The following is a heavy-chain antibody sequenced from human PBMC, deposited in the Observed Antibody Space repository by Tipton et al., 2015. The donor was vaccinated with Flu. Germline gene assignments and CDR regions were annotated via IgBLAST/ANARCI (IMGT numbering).Heavy chain of an antibody. D-gene: IGHD4-11*01. CDR2: INHSGST. Sequence: TLSLTCAVYGGSFRAYYWSWIRQPPGKGLEWIGEINHSGSTNYNPSLKSRVTISVDKSKNQFSLKLSSVTAADTAVYYCARRDYSNYVSEPRSWFDPWGQGTLVTVSS. CDR3: ARRDYSNYVSEPRSWFDP. J-gene: IGHJ5*02. V-gene: IGHV4-34*01. CDR1: GGSFRAYY.